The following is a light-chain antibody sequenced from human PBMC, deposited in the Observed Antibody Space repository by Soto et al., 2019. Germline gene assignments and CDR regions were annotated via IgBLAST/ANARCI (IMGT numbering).Light chain of an antibody. Sequence: QSVLTQPASVSGSPGQSITISCTGSTSDVGAYNYVSWYKHHPGQAPQLMIYEVSNRPSGVSNRFSGFKCGNTGSLTISGLQADDEGDYYCSSKTSSSAPFVFGTGTKLTVL. J-gene: IGLJ1*01. V-gene: IGLV2-14*01. CDR2: EVS. CDR1: TSDVGAYNY. CDR3: SSKTSSSAPFV.